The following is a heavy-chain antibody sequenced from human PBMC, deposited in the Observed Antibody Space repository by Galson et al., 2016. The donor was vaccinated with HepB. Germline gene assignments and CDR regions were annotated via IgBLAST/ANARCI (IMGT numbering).Heavy chain of an antibody. J-gene: IGHJ4*02. Sequence: SLRLSCAASGFTVSNNFMRWVRQAPGKGLEWVSLIYSDGSTYYADSEKGRFTISRDNSKNTLYLQMNSLRVEDTAVYYCARDYFGLWGQGTLVTVSS. CDR1: GFTVSNNF. D-gene: IGHD3/OR15-3a*01. CDR3: ARDYFGL. CDR2: IYSDGST. V-gene: IGHV3-66*02.